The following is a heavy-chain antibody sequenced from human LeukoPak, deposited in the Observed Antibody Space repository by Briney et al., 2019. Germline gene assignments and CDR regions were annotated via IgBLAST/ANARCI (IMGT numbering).Heavy chain of an antibody. D-gene: IGHD1-26*01. CDR2: ISYDGSNK. CDR1: GFTFSSYA. Sequence: AGRSLRLSCAASGFTFSSYAMHWVRQAPGKGLEWVAVISYDGSNKYYADSVKGRFTISRDNSKNTLYLQMNSLRAEHTAVYYCSRGSPPGAFDIWGQGTMVTVSS. V-gene: IGHV3-30-3*01. CDR3: SRGSPPGAFDI. J-gene: IGHJ3*02.